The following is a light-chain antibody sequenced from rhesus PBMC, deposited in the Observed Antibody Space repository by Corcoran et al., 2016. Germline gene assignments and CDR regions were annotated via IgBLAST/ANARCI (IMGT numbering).Light chain of an antibody. CDR1: QSVASY. CDR3: QQSSKSWT. CDR2: GAT. Sequence: ETVVTQSPATLSLSPGERATLSCRASQSVASYLAWYQQKPGQAPGLLIYGATTRATGFPDRFSGSGSGTDFTLTISSLEPEDVGVYYCQQSSKSWTFGQGTKVEIK. V-gene: IGKV3-24*04. J-gene: IGKJ1*01.